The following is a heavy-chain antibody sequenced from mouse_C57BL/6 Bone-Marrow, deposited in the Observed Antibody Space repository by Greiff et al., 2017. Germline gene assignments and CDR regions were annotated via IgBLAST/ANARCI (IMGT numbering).Heavy chain of an antibody. CDR3: ARHGRIYYGYDEGDY. CDR2: ISSGGSYT. J-gene: IGHJ2*01. CDR1: GFTFSSYG. V-gene: IGHV5-6*02. Sequence: EVKLVESGGDLVKPGGSLKLSCAASGFTFSSYGMSWVRQTPDKRLEWVATISSGGSYTYYPDSVKGRFTISRDNAKNTLYLHMSSLKSEDTAMYYCARHGRIYYGYDEGDYWGQGTTLTVSS. D-gene: IGHD2-2*01.